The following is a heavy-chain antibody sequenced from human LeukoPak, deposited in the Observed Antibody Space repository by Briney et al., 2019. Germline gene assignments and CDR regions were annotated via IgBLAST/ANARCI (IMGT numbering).Heavy chain of an antibody. J-gene: IGHJ4*02. V-gene: IGHV3-48*01. CDR2: ISGSSGII. CDR3: AKGVSSPLYYFDY. D-gene: IGHD6-13*01. CDR1: GFTFNTYT. Sequence: HSGGSLRLSCAASGFTFNTYTMNWVRQAPGKGLEWVSYISGSSGIIDYADSVRGRFTISRDNAKNSLYLQMNSLRAEDTAVYYCAKGVSSPLYYFDYWGQGTLVTVSS.